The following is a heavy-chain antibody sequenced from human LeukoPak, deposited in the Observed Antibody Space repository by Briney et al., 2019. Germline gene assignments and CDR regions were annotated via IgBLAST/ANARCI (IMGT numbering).Heavy chain of an antibody. J-gene: IGHJ6*03. CDR3: ARDRVGDYGDEHMDV. Sequence: ASVKVSCKASGYTFTSHYMHWVRQAPGQGLEWMGIINPSGGSTSYAQKFQDRVTMTRDMSTSTVYMELSSLRSEDTAVYYCARDRVGDYGDEHMDVWGKGTTVTVSS. V-gene: IGHV1-46*01. D-gene: IGHD4-17*01. CDR2: INPSGGST. CDR1: GYTFTSHY.